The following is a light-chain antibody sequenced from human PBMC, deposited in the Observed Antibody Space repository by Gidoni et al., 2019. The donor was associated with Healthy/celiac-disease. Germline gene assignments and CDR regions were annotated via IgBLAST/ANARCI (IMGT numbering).Light chain of an antibody. CDR1: QIISSY. V-gene: IGKV1-39*01. J-gene: IGKJ1*01. Sequence: DIQMTQSPSSLSASVGDRVTITCRSSQIISSYLNWYQQKPGKAPTLLIYAASSLQSGVPSRFSGSGSGTDFTLTISSLQPEDFATYYCQQSYSTPKTFGQGTKVEIK. CDR3: QQSYSTPKT. CDR2: AAS.